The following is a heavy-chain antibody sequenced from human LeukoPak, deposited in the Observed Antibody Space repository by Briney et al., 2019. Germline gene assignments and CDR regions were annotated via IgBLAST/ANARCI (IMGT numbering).Heavy chain of an antibody. J-gene: IGHJ4*02. CDR1: GFSLSTSAVG. CDR2: IYWDDDK. Sequence: VSGPTLVNPTQTLTLTCTFSGFSLSTSAVGVGWIRQPPGKALEWLALIYWDDDKRYSPSLKSRLTITKDTSKNQVVLTMTNMDSVDTATYYCARETGHCSAGSCYSLPTVYWGQGILVTVSS. CDR3: ARETGHCSAGSCYSLPTVY. V-gene: IGHV2-5*02. D-gene: IGHD2-15*01.